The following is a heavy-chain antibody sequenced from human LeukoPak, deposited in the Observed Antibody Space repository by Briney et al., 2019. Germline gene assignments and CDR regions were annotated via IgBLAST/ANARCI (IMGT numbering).Heavy chain of an antibody. J-gene: IGHJ4*02. CDR3: AKHVRGYYDSSGYQFDY. CDR2: ISGSGGST. Sequence: GGSLRLSCAASGFTFSSYGMSWVRQAPGKGLEWVSAISGSGGSTYYADSVKGRFTISRDNSKNTLYLQMNSLRAEDTAVYYCAKHVRGYYDSSGYQFDYWGQGTLVTVSS. D-gene: IGHD3-22*01. CDR1: GFTFSSYG. V-gene: IGHV3-23*01.